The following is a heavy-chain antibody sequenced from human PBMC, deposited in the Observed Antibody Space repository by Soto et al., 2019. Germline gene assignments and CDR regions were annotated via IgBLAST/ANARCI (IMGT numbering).Heavy chain of an antibody. J-gene: IGHJ4*02. Sequence: WASVKVSCQVSGYTLTELFMHWVRQAPGKGLEWMGGFDPEDGETIYAQKFQGRVTMTEDTSTDTAYMELSSLRSEDTAVYYCATDRWLTYYFDYWGQGTLVTVSS. CDR2: FDPEDGET. CDR3: ATDRWLTYYFDY. D-gene: IGHD3-16*01. CDR1: GYTLTELF. V-gene: IGHV1-24*01.